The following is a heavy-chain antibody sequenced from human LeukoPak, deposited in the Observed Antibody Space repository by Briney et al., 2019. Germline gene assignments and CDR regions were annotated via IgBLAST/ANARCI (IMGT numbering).Heavy chain of an antibody. V-gene: IGHV3-23*01. J-gene: IGHJ4*02. D-gene: IGHD6-6*01. CDR2: ISGSGGST. CDR3: AKDIWVARQFDY. CDR1: GFTFSSYA. Sequence: GGSLRLSCAASGFTFSSYAMSWVRQAPGKGPEWVSAISGSGGSTYYADSVKGRFTISRDNSKNTLYLQMNSLRAEDTAVYYCAKDIWVARQFDYWGQGTLVTVSS.